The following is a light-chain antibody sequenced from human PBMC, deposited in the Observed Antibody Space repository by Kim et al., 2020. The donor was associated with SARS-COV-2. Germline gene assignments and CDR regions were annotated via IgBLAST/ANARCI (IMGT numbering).Light chain of an antibody. CDR2: GAT. CDR1: QSVSSSY. Sequence: PGERAPLSCRASQSVSSSYLAWYQQNPGPAPRLLIYGATSRATGIPDRFSGSGSGTDFTLTISILEPEDVAFYYCQQYGSSPRITFGQGTRLEIK. V-gene: IGKV3-20*01. J-gene: IGKJ5*01. CDR3: QQYGSSPRIT.